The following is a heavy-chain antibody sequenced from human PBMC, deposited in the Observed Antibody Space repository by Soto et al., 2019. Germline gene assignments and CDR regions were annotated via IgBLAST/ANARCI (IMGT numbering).Heavy chain of an antibody. CDR1: GGTFSSYA. CDR3: ARSSGWRNPNTYFDY. J-gene: IGHJ4*02. V-gene: IGHV1-69*01. CDR2: IIPSFGTA. D-gene: IGHD6-19*01. Sequence: QVQLVQSGAEVKKPGSSVKVSCKASGGTFSSYAISWVRQAPGQGLEWMGGIIPSFGTANYAQKFEGRVTITADEYTSTAYMELSSLRSEDTAVYYCARSSGWRNPNTYFDYWGQGTLVTVSS.